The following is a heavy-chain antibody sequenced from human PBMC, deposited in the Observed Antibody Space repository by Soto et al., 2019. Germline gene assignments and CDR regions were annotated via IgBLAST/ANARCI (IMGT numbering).Heavy chain of an antibody. J-gene: IGHJ5*02. D-gene: IGHD3-22*01. CDR3: ASILDSCGPSTSTFTWFDP. Sequence: ASVKVSCKASGYTFTDKYIHWVRQAPGQGLEWMGLINPASGDTSYGQKFQGRVTMTRDTSISTAYMELYSLGSDDTAVYFCASILDSCGPSTSTFTWFDPWGQGTLVTVSS. CDR2: INPASGDT. CDR1: GYTFTDKY. V-gene: IGHV1-2*02.